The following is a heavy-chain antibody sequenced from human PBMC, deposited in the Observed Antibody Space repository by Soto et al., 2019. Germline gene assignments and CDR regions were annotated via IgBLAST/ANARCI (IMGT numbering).Heavy chain of an antibody. V-gene: IGHV1-18*01. CDR2: ISAYNGNT. Sequence: QVQLVQSGAEVKKHGASVKVSCKASGYTFASYAISWMRQAPGQGLEWMGWISAYNGNTNYAQKLQGRVTRTTDTSTSTAYMELRRLRSDDTAVYYCARDPPPPDYWGQGTLVTVSS. J-gene: IGHJ4*02. CDR1: GYTFASYA. CDR3: ARDPPPPDY.